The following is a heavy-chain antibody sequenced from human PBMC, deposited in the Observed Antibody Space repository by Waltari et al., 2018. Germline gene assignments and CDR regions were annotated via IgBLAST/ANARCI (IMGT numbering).Heavy chain of an antibody. Sequence: QVQLVQSGAEVKKPGASVKVSCKASGYPFTSYDINWVREATGQGLEWRGWMNPNSGTTGYAQKFQGRVTMTRNTSISTAYMELSSLRSEDTAVYYCAKADESSSNPDYWGQGTLVTVSS. CDR1: GYPFTSYD. D-gene: IGHD6-13*01. CDR2: MNPNSGTT. V-gene: IGHV1-8*01. CDR3: AKADESSSNPDY. J-gene: IGHJ4*02.